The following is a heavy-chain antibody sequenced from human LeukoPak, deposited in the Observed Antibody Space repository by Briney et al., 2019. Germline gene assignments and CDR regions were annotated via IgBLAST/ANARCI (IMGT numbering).Heavy chain of an antibody. D-gene: IGHD1-26*01. V-gene: IGHV3-20*04. CDR1: GFTFDDYG. J-gene: IGHJ4*02. CDR2: INWSGSRT. CDR3: ASAVGAGYYFDN. Sequence: PGGSLRLSCAASGFTFDDYGMSWVRQAPGKGLEWVSGINWSGSRTGYADSVKGRFTISRDNAKNSLYLQMNSLRAEDTAFYYCASAVGAGYYFDNWGQGTLVTVPS.